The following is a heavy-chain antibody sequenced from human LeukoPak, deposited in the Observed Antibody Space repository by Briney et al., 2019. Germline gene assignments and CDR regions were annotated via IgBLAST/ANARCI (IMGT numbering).Heavy chain of an antibody. Sequence: ASVKVSCKASGYTFTGYYMHWVRQATGQGLEWMGWMNPNSGNTGYAQKFQGRVTITRNTSISTAYMELSSLRSEDTAVYYCARAGWFGSNNWFDPWGQGTLVTVSS. V-gene: IGHV1-8*03. J-gene: IGHJ5*02. CDR1: GYTFTGYY. CDR2: MNPNSGNT. CDR3: ARAGWFGSNNWFDP. D-gene: IGHD3-10*01.